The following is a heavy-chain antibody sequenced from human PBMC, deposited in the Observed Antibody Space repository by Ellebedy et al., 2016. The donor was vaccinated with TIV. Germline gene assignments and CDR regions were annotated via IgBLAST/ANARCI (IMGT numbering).Heavy chain of an antibody. Sequence: SGPTLVKPTQTLTLTCTFSGFSLSTTRVSVSWIRQPPGKALEWLARIDWDDDKYFNTSLRTRLTISKDTFKNQVVLTMTNMDPVDTATYYCARTDGSGWAFDSWGQGTLVTVSS. D-gene: IGHD6-19*01. J-gene: IGHJ4*02. CDR3: ARTDGSGWAFDS. CDR2: IDWDDDK. V-gene: IGHV2-70*11. CDR1: GFSLSTTRVS.